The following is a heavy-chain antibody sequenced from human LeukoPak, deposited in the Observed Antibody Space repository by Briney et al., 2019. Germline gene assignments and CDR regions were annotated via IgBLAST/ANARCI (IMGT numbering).Heavy chain of an antibody. V-gene: IGHV3-15*01. CDR2: IKSKTDGGTT. D-gene: IGHD6-19*01. CDR1: GFTFSNAW. Sequence: GGSLRLSCAASGFTFSNAWMSWVRQAPGKGLEWVGRIKSKTDGGTTDYAAPVKGRFTISRDDSKNTLYLQMNSLKTEDTAVYYCTTPPPVAGYYYYYMDVWGKGTTVTVSS. J-gene: IGHJ6*03. CDR3: TTPPPVAGYYYYYMDV.